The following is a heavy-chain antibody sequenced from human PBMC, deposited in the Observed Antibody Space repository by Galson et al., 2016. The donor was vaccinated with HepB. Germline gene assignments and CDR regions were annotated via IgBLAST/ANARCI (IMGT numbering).Heavy chain of an antibody. D-gene: IGHD6-13*01. CDR1: GYSFISYV. V-gene: IGHV1-3*04. CDR3: ARWVSNWFDP. CDR2: VNTGNGNT. Sequence: SVKVSCKASGYSFISYVIHWVRQAPGQRLEWLGWVNTGNGNTQYSQKFQGRLSITRDTSASTAYMELSSLRSEDTAVYYCARWVSNWFDPWGQGTLVTVSS. J-gene: IGHJ5*02.